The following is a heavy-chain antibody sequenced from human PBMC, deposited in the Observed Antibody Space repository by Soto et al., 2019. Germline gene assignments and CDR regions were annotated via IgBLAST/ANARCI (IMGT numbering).Heavy chain of an antibody. Sequence: QVQLVESGGGVVQPGRSLRLSCAASGFTFSSYGMHWVRQAPGKGLEWVAVISYDGSNKYYADSVKGRFTISRDNSKNXLXLXXNSRRAEDTAVYYWAKGPAIVLVPAAMNYYYGMDVWGQGTTVTVSS. D-gene: IGHD2-2*01. V-gene: IGHV3-30*18. CDR2: ISYDGSNK. CDR3: AKGPAIVLVPAAMNYYYGMDV. CDR1: GFTFSSYG. J-gene: IGHJ6*02.